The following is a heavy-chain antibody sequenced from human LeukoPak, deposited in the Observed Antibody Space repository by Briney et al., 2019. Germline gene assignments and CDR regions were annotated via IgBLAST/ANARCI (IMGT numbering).Heavy chain of an antibody. CDR2: ISYDGSNK. J-gene: IGHJ4*02. Sequence: GGSLRLSCAASGFTFSSYAMHWVRQAPGKGLEWVAVISYDGSNKYYADSVKGRFTISSDTSKNTMYLQMNSLRAEDTAVYYCARDLSPVVRASPMGYWGQGTLVTVSS. D-gene: IGHD3-10*01. CDR1: GFTFSSYA. CDR3: ARDLSPVVRASPMGY. V-gene: IGHV3-30-3*01.